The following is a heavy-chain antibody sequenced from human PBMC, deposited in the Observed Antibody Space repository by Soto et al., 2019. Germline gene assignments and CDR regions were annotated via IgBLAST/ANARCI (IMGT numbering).Heavy chain of an antibody. D-gene: IGHD6-13*01. CDR1: GGSISSGGYY. CDR2: IYYSGST. Sequence: SETLSLTCTVSGGSISSGGYYWSWIRQHPGKGLEWIGYIYYSGSTYYNPSLKSRVTISVDTSKNQFSLKLSSVTAADTAVYYCARGNKRERYSIHAMGYWGQGTLVTVSS. V-gene: IGHV4-31*03. J-gene: IGHJ4*02. CDR3: ARGNKRERYSIHAMGY.